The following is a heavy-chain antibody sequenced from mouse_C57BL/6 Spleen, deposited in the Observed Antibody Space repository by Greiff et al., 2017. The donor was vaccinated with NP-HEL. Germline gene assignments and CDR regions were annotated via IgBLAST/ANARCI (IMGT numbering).Heavy chain of an antibody. CDR1: GFTFSSYA. D-gene: IGHD1-1*01. J-gene: IGHJ2*01. CDR3: ARGGGGSSPYYFDY. CDR2: ISDGGSYT. V-gene: IGHV5-4*03. Sequence: EVKLMESGGGLVKPGGSLKLSCAASGFTFSSYAMSWVRQTPEKRLEWVATISDGGSYTYYPDNVKGRFTISRDNAKNNLYLQMSQLKSEDTAMYYCARGGGGSSPYYFDYWGQGTTLTVSS.